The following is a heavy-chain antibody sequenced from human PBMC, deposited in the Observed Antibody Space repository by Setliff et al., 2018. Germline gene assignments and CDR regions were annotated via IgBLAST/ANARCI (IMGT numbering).Heavy chain of an antibody. J-gene: IGHJ6*02. CDR3: ARENRYSSGWYSYYYGMDV. V-gene: IGHV4-39*07. CDR2: IYYSGST. CDR1: GGSISSSSYY. Sequence: SETLSLTCTVSGGSISSSSYYWGWIRQPPGKGLEWIGSIYYSGSTYYNPSLKSRVTISVDTSKNQFSLKVSSMTAADTAVYYCARENRYSSGWYSYYYGMDVWGQGTTVTVSS. D-gene: IGHD6-19*01.